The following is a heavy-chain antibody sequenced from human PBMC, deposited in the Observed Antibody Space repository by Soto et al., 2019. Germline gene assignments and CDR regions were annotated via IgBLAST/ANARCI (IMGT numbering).Heavy chain of an antibody. Sequence: HGESLKISCKGSGYSFTSYWIGWVRQMPGRGLEWMGIIYPGDSDTRYGPSFQGQVAISADKSISTSYLQWSSLKASDTAMYYCARLNYGAGSFRAFYIWGQGTMVTVS. CDR3: ARLNYGAGSFRAFYI. CDR1: GYSFTSYW. CDR2: IYPGDSDT. D-gene: IGHD3-10*01. V-gene: IGHV5-51*01. J-gene: IGHJ3*02.